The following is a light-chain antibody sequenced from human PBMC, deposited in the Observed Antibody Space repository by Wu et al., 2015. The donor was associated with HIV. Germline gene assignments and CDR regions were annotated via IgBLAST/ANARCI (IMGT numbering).Light chain of an antibody. CDR2: GVS. CDR3: QQRSNWPLT. CDR1: QSVSSNY. J-gene: IGKJ4*01. Sequence: EIVLTQSPGTLSLPPGERATLSCRASQSVSSNYLAWYQQKPGQAPRLVIYGVSSRATDIPARFSGSGSGTDFTLTISSLEPEDFAVYYCQQRSNWPLTFGGGTKVEIK. V-gene: IGKV3D-20*02.